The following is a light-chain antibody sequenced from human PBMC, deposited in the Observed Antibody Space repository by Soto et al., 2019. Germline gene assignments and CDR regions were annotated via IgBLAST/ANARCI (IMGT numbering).Light chain of an antibody. V-gene: IGKV1-27*01. CDR1: QGLSSD. J-gene: IGKJ4*01. CDR3: QMYNGGPQV. CDR2: DAS. Sequence: DNQRTQSPSSLSASVGESLTITSRASQGLSSDLAWYQQKPGKVPKXMIYDASTLQSGVPSRFSGRCAGTDCTLTISCLQPEDVAAYFRQMYNGGPQVFSGGTKVDIK.